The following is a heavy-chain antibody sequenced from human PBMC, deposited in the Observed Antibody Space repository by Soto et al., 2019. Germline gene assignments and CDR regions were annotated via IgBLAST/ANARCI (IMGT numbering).Heavy chain of an antibody. V-gene: IGHV1-3*01. Sequence: ASVKVSCKASGYTFTSYAMNWVRQAPGQRLEWMGWINAGNGNTKYSQKFQGRVTITRDTSASTVHMELSSLRSEDTAVYYCARDPTYYDSSGPFDYWGQGTLVTVSS. CDR3: ARDPTYYDSSGPFDY. J-gene: IGHJ4*02. CDR1: GYTFTSYA. D-gene: IGHD3-22*01. CDR2: INAGNGNT.